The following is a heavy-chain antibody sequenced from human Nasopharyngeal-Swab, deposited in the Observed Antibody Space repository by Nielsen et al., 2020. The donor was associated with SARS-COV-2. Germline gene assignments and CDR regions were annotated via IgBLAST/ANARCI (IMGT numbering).Heavy chain of an antibody. Sequence: SETLSLTCTVSGGSISSSSYYWGWIRQTPGKGLEWIGSIYSSGSVYYNPSLKSRVAISVDTSKNQFSLKLSSVTAADTAVYYCASIPIYYGSGSYYYWGQGTLVTVSS. CDR3: ASIPIYYGSGSYYY. J-gene: IGHJ4*02. CDR2: IYSSGSV. D-gene: IGHD3-10*01. CDR1: GGSISSSSYY. V-gene: IGHV4-39*07.